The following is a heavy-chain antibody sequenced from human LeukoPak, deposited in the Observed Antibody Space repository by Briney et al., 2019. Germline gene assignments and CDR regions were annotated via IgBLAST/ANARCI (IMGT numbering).Heavy chain of an antibody. CDR1: GGSISSGGYY. Sequence: PSETLSLTCTVSGGSISSGGYYWSWIRQHPGKGLEWIGYIYYSGSTYYNPSLKSRVTISVDTSKNQFSLKLSSVTAADTAVYYCAREGRSGWFDPWGQGTLVTVSS. CDR2: IYYSGST. V-gene: IGHV4-31*03. J-gene: IGHJ5*02. CDR3: AREGRSGWFDP.